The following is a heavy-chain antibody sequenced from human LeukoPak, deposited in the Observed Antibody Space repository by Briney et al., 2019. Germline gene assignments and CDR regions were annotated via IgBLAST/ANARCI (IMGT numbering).Heavy chain of an antibody. Sequence: GGSLRLSCAASGFTFSSYSMNWVRQAPGKGLEWVSYISSSSSTIYYADSVKGRFTISRDNAKNSLYLQMNSLRAEDTAVYYCARDDYGVPEDYWGQGTLVTVSS. CDR2: ISSSSSTI. CDR1: GFTFSSYS. CDR3: ARDDYGVPEDY. D-gene: IGHD4-17*01. J-gene: IGHJ4*02. V-gene: IGHV3-48*01.